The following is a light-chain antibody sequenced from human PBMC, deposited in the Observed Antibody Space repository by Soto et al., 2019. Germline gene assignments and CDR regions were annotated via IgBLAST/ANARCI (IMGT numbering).Light chain of an antibody. CDR1: QSVSSSY. J-gene: IGKJ1*01. CDR3: QQYNSYSQT. Sequence: EIVLTQSPGTLSLSPGERATLSCRASQSVSSSYLAWYQQKPGQAPRLLIYGASSRATGIPDRFSGSGSGTDFILTISSLQPDDFATYYCQQYNSYSQTFGQGTKVDIK. V-gene: IGKV3-20*01. CDR2: GAS.